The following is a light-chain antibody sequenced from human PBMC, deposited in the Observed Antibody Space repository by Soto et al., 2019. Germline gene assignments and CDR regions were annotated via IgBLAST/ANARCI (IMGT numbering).Light chain of an antibody. CDR3: QKYNSALWT. V-gene: IGKV1-27*01. J-gene: IGKJ1*01. CDR2: AAS. CDR1: QGISNY. Sequence: DIQMTQSPSSLSASVGDRVTITCRASQGISNYLAWYQQKPGKVPKLLIYAASTLQSGVPSRFSGSGSGTDFTSTISSLQPEDVATYYCQKYNSALWTFGQGTKVEIK.